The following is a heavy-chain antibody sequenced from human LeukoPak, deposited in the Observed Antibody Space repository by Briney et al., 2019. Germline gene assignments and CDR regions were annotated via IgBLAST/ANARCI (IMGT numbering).Heavy chain of an antibody. CDR3: ARDFHYGDDYFDY. V-gene: IGHV4-30-4*08. CDR2: IYYSGGT. J-gene: IGHJ4*02. CDR1: GGSVNSGTYY. D-gene: IGHD4-17*01. Sequence: PSETLSLTCTASGGSVNSGTYYWSWIRQPPGKGLEWIGYIYYSGGTYYNPSLKSRVTISVDTSKNQFSLKLSSVTAADTAVYYCARDFHYGDDYFDYWGQGTLVTVSS.